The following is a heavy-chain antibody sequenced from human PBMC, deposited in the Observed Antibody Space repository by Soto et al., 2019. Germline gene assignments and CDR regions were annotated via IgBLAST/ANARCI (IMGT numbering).Heavy chain of an antibody. V-gene: IGHV3-33*01. D-gene: IGHD4-17*01. Sequence: QVELVESGGGVVQPGRSLRLSCTASGFSFSSYVMHWVRQAPGKGLEWVAVIWFDGSNKHYAEFVKGRFTISRDNSKNTLYLQMNRLRDEDTAVYYCARVNGDDSFDYWGQGTLVTVSS. J-gene: IGHJ4*02. CDR3: ARVNGDDSFDY. CDR1: GFSFSSYV. CDR2: IWFDGSNK.